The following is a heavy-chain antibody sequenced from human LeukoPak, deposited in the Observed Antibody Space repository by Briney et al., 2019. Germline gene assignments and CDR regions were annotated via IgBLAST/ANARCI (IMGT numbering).Heavy chain of an antibody. CDR1: GFTFSSYA. CDR3: AKDTLSSGDAFDI. Sequence: GGSLRLSCAASGFTFSSYAMHWVRQAPGKGLEWVAVISYDGSNKYYADSVKGRFTISRDNSKNTLYLQMNSLRAEDTAVYYCAKDTLSSGDAFDIWGQGTMVTVSS. CDR2: ISYDGSNK. V-gene: IGHV3-30-3*01. J-gene: IGHJ3*02.